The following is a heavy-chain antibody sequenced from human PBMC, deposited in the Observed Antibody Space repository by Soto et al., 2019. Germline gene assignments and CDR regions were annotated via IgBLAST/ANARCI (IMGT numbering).Heavy chain of an antibody. CDR1: GFSLSTSAVG. D-gene: IGHD1-26*01. CDR3: VHSRGSPQYYYYYSLDV. CDR2: IYWDGDK. Sequence: QITLKESSPALVKPTQTLTLTCSFSGFSLSTSAVGVGWIRQPPGKALEWLALIYWDGDKRYSPSLKSRLNITKDTSKNQVVLTMTNMDPVDTATYFCVHSRGSPQYYYYYSLDVWGQGTTVTVSS. J-gene: IGHJ6*02. V-gene: IGHV2-5*02.